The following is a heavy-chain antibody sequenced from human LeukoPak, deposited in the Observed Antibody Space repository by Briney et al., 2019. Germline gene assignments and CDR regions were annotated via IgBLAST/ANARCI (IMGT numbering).Heavy chain of an antibody. V-gene: IGHV1-18*01. CDR3: ASSQWGLYNWNDFRSANWFDP. J-gene: IGHJ5*02. Sequence: ASVKVSCKASGYTFTSYGISWVRQAPGQGREWMGWISAYNGNTNYAQKLQGRVTMTTDTSTRTAYMELRSLRSDDTAVYYCASSQWGLYNWNDFRSANWFDPWGQGTLVTVSS. CDR2: ISAYNGNT. D-gene: IGHD1-1*01. CDR1: GYTFTSYG.